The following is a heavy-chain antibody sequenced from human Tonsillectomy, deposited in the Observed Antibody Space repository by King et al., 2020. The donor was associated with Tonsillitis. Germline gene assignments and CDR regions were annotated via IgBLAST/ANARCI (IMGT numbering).Heavy chain of an antibody. CDR1: GFTFSNYA. Sequence: VQLVESGGGVVQPGRSLRLSCAASGFTFSNYAIHWVRQAPGKGLEWVAVISYDGSNKYYADSVKGRFTISRDNSKNTLYLQMNSLRAEDTAVYYCARDERDGYNYYYYGMDVWGQGPTVTVSS. CDR2: ISYDGSNK. D-gene: IGHD5-24*01. V-gene: IGHV3-30*04. J-gene: IGHJ6*02. CDR3: ARDERDGYNYYYYGMDV.